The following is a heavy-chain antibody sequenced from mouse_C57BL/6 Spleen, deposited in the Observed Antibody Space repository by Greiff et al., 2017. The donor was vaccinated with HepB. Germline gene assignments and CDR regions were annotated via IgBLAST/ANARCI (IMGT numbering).Heavy chain of an antibody. V-gene: IGHV5-9*01. Sequence: EVKLVESGGGLVKPGGSLKLSCAASGFTFSSYTMSWVRQTPEKRLEWVATISGGGGNTYYPDSVKGRFTISRDNAKNTLYLQMSSLRSEDTALYYCARQVLRYYAMDYWGQGTSVTVSS. CDR3: ARQVLRYYAMDY. J-gene: IGHJ4*01. D-gene: IGHD1-1*01. CDR1: GFTFSSYT. CDR2: ISGGGGNT.